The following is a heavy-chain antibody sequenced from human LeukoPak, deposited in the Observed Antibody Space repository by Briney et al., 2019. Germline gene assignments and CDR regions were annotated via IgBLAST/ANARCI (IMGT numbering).Heavy chain of an antibody. CDR2: IYPGDSDT. D-gene: IGHD3-3*01. Sequence: GESLQISCQGSGYSFTSYWIGWVRQMPGKGLEWMGIIYPGDSDTRYSPSFQGQVTISADKPISTAYLQWSSLKASDTAMYYCARQRYYDFWSGYYPHYYYYGMDVWGQGTTVTVSS. CDR3: ARQRYYDFWSGYYPHYYYYGMDV. V-gene: IGHV5-51*01. CDR1: GYSFTSYW. J-gene: IGHJ6*02.